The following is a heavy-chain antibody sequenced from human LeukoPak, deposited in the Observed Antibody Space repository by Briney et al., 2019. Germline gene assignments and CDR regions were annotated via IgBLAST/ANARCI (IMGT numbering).Heavy chain of an antibody. J-gene: IGHJ4*02. D-gene: IGHD6-19*01. V-gene: IGHV4-61*02. CDR2: IYTSGST. Sequence: SQTLSLTCTVSGDSISSGVYYWSWIRQPAGKGLEWIGRIYTSGSTNYNPSLKSRVTISVDTSKNQFSLKLSSVTAADTAVYYCARDRAVAGGGDFDYWGQGTLVTVSS. CDR1: GDSISSGVYY. CDR3: ARDRAVAGGGDFDY.